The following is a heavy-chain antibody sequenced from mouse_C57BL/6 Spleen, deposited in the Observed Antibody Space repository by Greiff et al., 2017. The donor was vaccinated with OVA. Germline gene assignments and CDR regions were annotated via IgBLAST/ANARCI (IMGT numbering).Heavy chain of an antibody. D-gene: IGHD2-4*01. CDR3: ARVDDDGGWDIDD. CDR2: ITPNTGGT. J-gene: IGHJ2*01. Sequence: VPLPQSGPELVKPGASVKISCKASGYPFTDYYMNWVTQSHGQSLEWIGDITPNTGGTSSNQKFKGKATLTVDKSSSTAYMELRSLTSEDSAVDYCARVDDDGGWDIDDWGQGTTLTVAS. CDR1: GYPFTDYY. V-gene: IGHV1-26*01.